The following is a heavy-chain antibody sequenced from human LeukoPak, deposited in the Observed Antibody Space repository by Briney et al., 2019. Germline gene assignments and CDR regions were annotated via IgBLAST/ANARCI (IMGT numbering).Heavy chain of an antibody. CDR1: GYTFTDYY. V-gene: IGHV1-69-2*01. CDR2: VDPEDGET. J-gene: IGHJ4*02. D-gene: IGHD3-9*01. CDR3: ATDRYDILTGYYQTGPFDY. Sequence: ATVKISCKVSGYTFTDYYMHWVQQAPGKGLEWMGLVDPEDGETIYAEKFQGRVTITADMSTDTAYMELSSLRPEDTAVYYCATDRYDILTGYYQTGPFDYWGQGTLVTVSS.